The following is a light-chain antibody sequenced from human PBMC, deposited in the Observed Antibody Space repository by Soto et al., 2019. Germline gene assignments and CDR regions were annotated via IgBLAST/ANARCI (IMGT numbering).Light chain of an antibody. Sequence: QSALTQPASVSRSPGQSITISCTGTSSDVGGYNYVSWYQQHPGKAPKLMIYDVSNRPSGVSNRFSGSKSGNTASLTISGLQAEDEADYYCSSYTSSSTLVFGGGTKLPS. J-gene: IGLJ2*01. CDR1: SSDVGGYNY. CDR3: SSYTSSSTLV. V-gene: IGLV2-14*01. CDR2: DVS.